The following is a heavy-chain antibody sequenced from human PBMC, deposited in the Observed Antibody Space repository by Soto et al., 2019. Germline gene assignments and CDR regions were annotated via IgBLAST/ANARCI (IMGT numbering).Heavy chain of an antibody. CDR1: GYTFTSYG. V-gene: IGHV1-18*01. Sequence: SGNVSCKASGYTFTSYGIRWVRQAPGQGLEWMGWISAYNGNTNYAKKLQGRVTMTTDTSTSPAYKELSSLRADDTAVYSCARDIATVTSLNNWLDHWGEGTLVTVSS. J-gene: IGHJ5*02. CDR3: ARDIATVTSLNNWLDH. CDR2: ISAYNGNT. D-gene: IGHD4-17*01.